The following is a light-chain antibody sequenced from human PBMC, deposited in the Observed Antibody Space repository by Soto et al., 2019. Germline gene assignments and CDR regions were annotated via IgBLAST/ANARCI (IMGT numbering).Light chain of an antibody. V-gene: IGLV2-11*01. J-gene: IGLJ2*01. Sequence: QSALTKPRSVSGSPGQSVTISCTGTSSDVGGYNYVSWYQQHPGKAPKLMIYDVSKRPSGVPDRFSGSKSGNTASLTISGLQAEDEADYYCCSYAGSYTFVFGGGTKVTVL. CDR2: DVS. CDR3: CSYAGSYTFV. CDR1: SSDVGGYNY.